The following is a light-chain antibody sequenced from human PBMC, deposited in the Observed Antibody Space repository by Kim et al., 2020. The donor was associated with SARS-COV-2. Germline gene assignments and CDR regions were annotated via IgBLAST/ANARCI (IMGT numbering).Light chain of an antibody. CDR2: RAS. V-gene: IGKV3-15*01. CDR3: QQYSSWPRT. CDR1: QSPNSN. J-gene: IGKJ1*01. Sequence: EIVLTQSPATLSVSPGERATLSCRASQSPNSNLAWYQQKPGQAPRLLIHRASDRATGVPARFSGSASGTEFTLTISSLQSEDFGVYYCQQYSSWPRTFGQGTKVEIK.